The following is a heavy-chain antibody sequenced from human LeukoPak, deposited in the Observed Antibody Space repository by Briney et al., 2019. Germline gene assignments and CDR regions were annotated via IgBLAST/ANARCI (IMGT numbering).Heavy chain of an antibody. CDR2: VYDGDTT. CDR1: GFTVSNNY. CDR3: ARDRLLYLDY. V-gene: IGHV3-53*01. Sequence: GGSLRLSCAASGFTVSNNYMSWVRQAPGKGLEWVSAVYDGDTTYYADSVKGRFTISRDNSKNTLYLQINSLRVEDTAVYFCARDRLLYLDYWGQGTPVTVSS. D-gene: IGHD2-21*02. J-gene: IGHJ4*02.